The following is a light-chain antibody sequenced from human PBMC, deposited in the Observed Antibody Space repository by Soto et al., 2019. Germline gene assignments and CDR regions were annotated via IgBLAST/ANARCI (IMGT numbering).Light chain of an antibody. CDR1: QSVRSSS. J-gene: IGKJ1*01. Sequence: ERVLTPVLGTSLLNKGERASLSCRASQSVRSSSLAWYQQKPGQPPRLLIYGASSRATGIPDRFSGSGSGTDFTLTISRLEPEDFAVYVCQQYGDSPDTYRWTCGPETKVDIK. CDR2: GAS. V-gene: IGKV3-20*01. CDR3: QQYGDSPDTYRWT.